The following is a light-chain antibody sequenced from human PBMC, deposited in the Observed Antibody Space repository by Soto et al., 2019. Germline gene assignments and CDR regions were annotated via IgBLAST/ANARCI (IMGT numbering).Light chain of an antibody. CDR3: TSYTSSSTHV. J-gene: IGLJ1*01. V-gene: IGLV2-14*01. CDR1: SSDIGGYDY. CDR2: GVT. Sequence: QSALTQPASVSGSPGQSITISCTVTSSDIGGYDYVSWYQHHPGKAPKFIIYGVTNRPSGVSHRFSGSKSANTASLTISGLQAEDEADYYCTSYTSSSTHVFGTGTKVTVL.